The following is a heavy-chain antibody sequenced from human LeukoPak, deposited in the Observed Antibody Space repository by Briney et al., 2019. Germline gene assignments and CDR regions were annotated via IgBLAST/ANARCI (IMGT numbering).Heavy chain of an antibody. CDR3: ARLAGSSWPPDY. Sequence: SETLSLTCTVSGGSISSRGYYWGWIRQPPGKGLEWIGTIYYSGSTYNNPSLKTRVTISVDTSKNQFSLKLSSVTAADTAVYYCARLAGSSWPPDYWGQGTLVTVSS. J-gene: IGHJ4*02. V-gene: IGHV4-39*01. CDR2: IYYSGST. CDR1: GGSISSRGYY. D-gene: IGHD6-13*01.